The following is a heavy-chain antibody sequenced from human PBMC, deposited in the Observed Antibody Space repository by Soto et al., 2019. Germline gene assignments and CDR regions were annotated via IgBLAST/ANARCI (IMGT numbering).Heavy chain of an antibody. V-gene: IGHV5-51*01. CDR1: AYTFTNYY. CDR2: IYPGDSET. J-gene: IGHJ4*01. Sequence: GASLKISCNGSAYTFTNYYIGWVRQIPGKGLEWMGIIYPGDSETTYSQSFQGQVTFSVDKSLNIAYLQWSSLRASDTGIYYCAITRHYHGAAFDSWGHGTLVTVSS. CDR3: AITRHYHGAAFDS. D-gene: IGHD3-10*01.